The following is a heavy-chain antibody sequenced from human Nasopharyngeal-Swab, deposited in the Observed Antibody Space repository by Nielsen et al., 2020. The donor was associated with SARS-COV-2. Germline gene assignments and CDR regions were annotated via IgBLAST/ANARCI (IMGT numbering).Heavy chain of an antibody. J-gene: IGHJ4*02. CDR2: ISWNSGSI. V-gene: IGHV3-9*01. Sequence: SLKISCAASGFTFDDYAMYWVRQAPGKGLEWVSGISWNSGSIGYADSVKGRFTISRDNAKNSLYLQMNSLRAEDTALYYCAGVLSATYWGQGTLVTVSS. CDR1: GFTFDDYA. CDR3: AGVLSATY. D-gene: IGHD2-8*01.